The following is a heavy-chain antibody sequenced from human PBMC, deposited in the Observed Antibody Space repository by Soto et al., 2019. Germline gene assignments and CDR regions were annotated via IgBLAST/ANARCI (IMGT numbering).Heavy chain of an antibody. V-gene: IGHV3-30*18. D-gene: IGHD3-16*01. CDR3: AKGERRGGVYFDY. Sequence: QVQLVESGGGVVQPGRSLRLSCAASGFTFSSYGMHWVRQAPGKGLEWVAVISYDGSNKYYADSVKGRFTISRDNSKNTLYLQINSLRAEDTAVYYCAKGERRGGVYFDYWGQGTLVTVSS. CDR2: ISYDGSNK. J-gene: IGHJ4*02. CDR1: GFTFSSYG.